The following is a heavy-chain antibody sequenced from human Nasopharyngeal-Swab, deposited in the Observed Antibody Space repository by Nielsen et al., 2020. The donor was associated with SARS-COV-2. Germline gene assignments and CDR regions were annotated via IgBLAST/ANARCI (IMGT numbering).Heavy chain of an antibody. CDR1: GYTFTSYG. CDR3: AGGHYYDSSGYYP. Sequence: ASVKVSCQASGYTFTSYGISWVRQAPGQGLEWMGWISAYNGNTNYAQKLQGRVTMTTDTSPSTAYMELRSLSSDDTAVYYCAGGHYYDSSGYYPWGQGTLVTVSS. V-gene: IGHV1-18*01. D-gene: IGHD3-22*01. J-gene: IGHJ5*02. CDR2: ISAYNGNT.